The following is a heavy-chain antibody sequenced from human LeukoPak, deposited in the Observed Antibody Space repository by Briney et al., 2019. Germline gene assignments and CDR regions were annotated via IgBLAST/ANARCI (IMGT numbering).Heavy chain of an antibody. Sequence: ASVKVSCKASGYTFTSCDINWVRQAPGQGLEWMGWISAYNGNTNYAQKLQGRVTMITDTSTSTAYMELRSLRSDDTAVYYCARVSDYDFWSGPLGDFDYWGQGTLVTVSS. V-gene: IGHV1-18*01. CDR2: ISAYNGNT. D-gene: IGHD3-3*01. CDR1: GYTFTSCD. J-gene: IGHJ4*02. CDR3: ARVSDYDFWSGPLGDFDY.